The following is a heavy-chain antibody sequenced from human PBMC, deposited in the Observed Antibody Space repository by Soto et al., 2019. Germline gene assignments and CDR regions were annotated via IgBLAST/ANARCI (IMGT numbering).Heavy chain of an antibody. CDR3: ARTRTVAYYYGMDV. CDR2: IYYSRNSGST. CDR1: GGSISSSTYY. V-gene: IGHV4-39*01. J-gene: IGHJ6*02. D-gene: IGHD4-4*01. Sequence: QLQLQESGPGLVKPSETLSLTCTVSGGSISSSTYYWGWIRQPPGRGLEWIGSIYYSRNSGSTYSTPSPKSRVTLSVATSKNQFSLKLSSVTAADTAVYYCARTRTVAYYYGMDVWGQGTTVTVSS.